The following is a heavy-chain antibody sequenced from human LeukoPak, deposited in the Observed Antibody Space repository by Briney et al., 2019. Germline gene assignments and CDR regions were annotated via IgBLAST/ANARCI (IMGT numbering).Heavy chain of an antibody. Sequence: ASVKVSCKASGGTFSSYPFNWVRQAPGQRLEWMGWINAGNGNTKYSQKFQGRVTITRDTSASTAYMELSSLRSEDTAVYYCARDREQWLANTLWYWGQXTLVTVSS. J-gene: IGHJ4*02. CDR1: GGTFSSYP. CDR3: ARDREQWLANTLWY. D-gene: IGHD6-19*01. V-gene: IGHV1-3*01. CDR2: INAGNGNT.